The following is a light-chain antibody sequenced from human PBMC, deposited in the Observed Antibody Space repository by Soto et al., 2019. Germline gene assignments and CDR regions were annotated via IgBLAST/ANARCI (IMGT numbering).Light chain of an antibody. CDR3: AAWDDSLSGRWV. CDR2: RNN. CDR1: SSNIGTNY. V-gene: IGLV1-47*01. Sequence: QSVVTQPPSASGTPGQRVTISCSGGSSNIGTNYVYWYPQLPGTAPKLLIYRNNERPSGVPDRFSGSKSGASASLAISGLRSEDEADYFCAAWDDSLSGRWVFGGGTKLTVL. J-gene: IGLJ3*02.